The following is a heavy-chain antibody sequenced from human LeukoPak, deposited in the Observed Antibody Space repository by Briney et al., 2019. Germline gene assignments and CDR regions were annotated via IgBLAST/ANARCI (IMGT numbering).Heavy chain of an antibody. D-gene: IGHD2-2*01. CDR1: GGTLTSSA. CDR2: IIPFSATA. CDR3: ARGGAVERYCSSTSCYWVDAFDI. J-gene: IGHJ3*02. V-gene: IGHV1-69*13. Sequence: SVKVSCKAGGGTLTSSAISWVRQAPGQGLEWMGGIIPFSATANYAQKFQGRLTITADEPTNTAYMELSSLRSEDTAVYYCARGGAVERYCSSTSCYWVDAFDIWGQGTMVTVSS.